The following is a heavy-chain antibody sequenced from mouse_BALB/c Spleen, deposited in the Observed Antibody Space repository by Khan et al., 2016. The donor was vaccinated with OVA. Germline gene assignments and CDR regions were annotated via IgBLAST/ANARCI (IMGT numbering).Heavy chain of an antibody. D-gene: IGHD2-12*01. CDR3: TIHCYVAWFTY. CDR2: IDPFSGDT. J-gene: IGHJ3*01. Sequence: VQLKQSGPELMKPGASGKISCKASGYSFTTYYIHWVKQSHGKSLEWIGYIDPFSGDTTYNQKFKGMATLTVDKSSSTAYIHLSNLTSEDSAVYYCTIHCYVAWFTYWGQGTLVTVSA. CDR1: GYSFTTYY. V-gene: IGHV1S135*01.